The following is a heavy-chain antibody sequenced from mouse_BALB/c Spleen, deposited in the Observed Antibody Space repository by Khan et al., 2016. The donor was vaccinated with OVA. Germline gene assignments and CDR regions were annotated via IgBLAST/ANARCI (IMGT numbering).Heavy chain of an antibody. CDR1: GYSITSGYG. V-gene: IGHV3-2*02. J-gene: IGHJ2*01. Sequence: EVQLQESGPGLVKPSHSLSLTCTVTGYSITSGYGWNWIRQFPGNKLEWMGYISYSGSTNYNPSLKSRISITRDTSKNQFFLQLNSVTTEDTATXYCARTARIKYWGQGTTLTVSS. D-gene: IGHD1-2*01. CDR2: ISYSGST. CDR3: ARTARIKY.